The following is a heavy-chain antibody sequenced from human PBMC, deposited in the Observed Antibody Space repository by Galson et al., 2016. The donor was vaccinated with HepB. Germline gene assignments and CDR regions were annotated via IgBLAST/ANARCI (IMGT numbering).Heavy chain of an antibody. Sequence: SLRLSCAASGFIFSSYSMTWVRQAPGKGLEWVSHISSSSNTTYYADSVKGRFTVSRDNAKNSLFLQMNSLRVDDTAVYYCARPSGYTGAWWGQGTLVTVSS. CDR2: ISSSSNTT. V-gene: IGHV3-48*01. J-gene: IGHJ4*02. CDR1: GFIFSSYS. D-gene: IGHD6-19*01. CDR3: ARPSGYTGAW.